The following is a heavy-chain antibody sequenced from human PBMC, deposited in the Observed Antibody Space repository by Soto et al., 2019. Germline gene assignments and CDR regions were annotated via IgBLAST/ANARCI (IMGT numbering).Heavy chain of an antibody. CDR1: GGSISSYY. Sequence: ASETLSLTCAVSGGSISSYYWSWIRQPPGKGLEWIGYIYYSGSTNYNPSLKSRVTISVDTSKNQFSMKLSSVTAADTAVYYCAIGRRGTGALDIWGKGTLVTVSS. CDR3: AIGRRGTGALDI. D-gene: IGHD2-15*01. CDR2: IYYSGST. J-gene: IGHJ3*02. V-gene: IGHV4-59*08.